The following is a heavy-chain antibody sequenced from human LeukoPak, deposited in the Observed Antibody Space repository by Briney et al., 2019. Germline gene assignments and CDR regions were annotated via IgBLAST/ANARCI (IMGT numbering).Heavy chain of an antibody. CDR2: INNSGGT. CDR1: GGSFSGNY. Sequence: PSETLSLTCVVYGGSFSGNYWSWIRQPPGKGLEWIGEINNSGGTNYNPSLKSRVTISVDTSKNQFSLKVSSVTAADTAVYYCARGYNRGSYYNYWGQGTLVTVSS. D-gene: IGHD1-26*01. CDR3: ARGYNRGSYYNY. V-gene: IGHV4-34*01. J-gene: IGHJ4*02.